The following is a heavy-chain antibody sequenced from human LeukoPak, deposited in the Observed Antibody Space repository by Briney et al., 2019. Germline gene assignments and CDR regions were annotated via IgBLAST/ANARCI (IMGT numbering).Heavy chain of an antibody. CDR1: GFTFSSYA. CDR3: AREGGLVGAPEDY. D-gene: IGHD1-26*01. CDR2: ISYDGSNK. Sequence: GGSLRLSCAASGFTFSSYAMHWVRQAPGKGLEWVAVISYDGSNKYYADSVKGRFTISRDNSKNTLYLQMNSLRAEDTAVYYCAREGGLVGAPEDYWGQGTLVTVSS. J-gene: IGHJ4*02. V-gene: IGHV3-30-3*01.